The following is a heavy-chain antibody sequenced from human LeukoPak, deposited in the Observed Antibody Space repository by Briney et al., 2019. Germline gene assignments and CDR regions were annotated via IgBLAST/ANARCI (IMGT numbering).Heavy chain of an antibody. D-gene: IGHD3-16*02. CDR3: ARDTQTYYDYVWGSYRYDAFDI. CDR1: GFTFSSYG. Sequence: GGTLRLSCAASGFTFSSYGMSWVRQAPGKGLEWVSGINWNGGSTGYADSVKGRFTISRDNAKNSLYLQMNSLRAEDTALYYCARDTQTYYDYVWGSYRYDAFDIWGQGTMVTVSS. J-gene: IGHJ3*02. V-gene: IGHV3-20*04. CDR2: INWNGGST.